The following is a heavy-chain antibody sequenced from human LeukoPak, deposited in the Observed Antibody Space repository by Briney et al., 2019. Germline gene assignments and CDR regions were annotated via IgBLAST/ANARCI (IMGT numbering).Heavy chain of an antibody. CDR3: ASYITYCRGDCYVDDAFDI. J-gene: IGHJ3*02. CDR1: GGSISSSSYY. V-gene: IGHV4-39*01. D-gene: IGHD2-21*01. Sequence: SETLSLTCTVSGGSISSSSYYWGWIRQPPGKGLEWIGSIYYSGSTYYNPSLKSRVTISVDTSKNQFSLKLSSVTAADTAVYYCASYITYCRGDCYVDDAFDIWGQGTMVTVSS. CDR2: IYYSGST.